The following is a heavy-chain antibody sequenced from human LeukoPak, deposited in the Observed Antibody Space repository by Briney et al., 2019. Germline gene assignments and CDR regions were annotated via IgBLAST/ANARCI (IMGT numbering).Heavy chain of an antibody. V-gene: IGHV1-2*02. CDR1: GYTFTGYY. Sequence: ASVTVSCKASGYTFTGYYMHWVRQAPGQGLEWMGWINPNSGGTNYAQKLQGRVTMSRDTSISTAYMELSRLRSDDTAVYYCARRSAIKLYYYGMVVWGQGTTVTVSS. J-gene: IGHJ6*02. CDR3: ARRSAIKLYYYGMVV. D-gene: IGHD2-21*02. CDR2: INPNSGGT.